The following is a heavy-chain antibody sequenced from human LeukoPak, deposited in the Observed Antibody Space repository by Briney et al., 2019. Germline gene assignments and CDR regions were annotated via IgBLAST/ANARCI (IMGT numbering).Heavy chain of an antibody. Sequence: GGSLRLSCAASGFTFSACGMSWVRQAPGKGLEWVSAISGGGGTTHNAHSVKGRFSISRDNSKNTLYLQMNSLRAEDTAVYYCAKEDPVVGPAFDIWGQGTMVTVSS. V-gene: IGHV3-23*01. D-gene: IGHD2-2*01. CDR3: AKEDPVVGPAFDI. CDR1: GFTFSACG. J-gene: IGHJ3*02. CDR2: ISGGGGTT.